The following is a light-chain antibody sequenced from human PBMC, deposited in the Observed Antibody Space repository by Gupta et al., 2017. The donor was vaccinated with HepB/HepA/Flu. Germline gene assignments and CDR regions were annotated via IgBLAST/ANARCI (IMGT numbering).Light chain of an antibody. V-gene: IGKV3-20*01. Sequence: EVVLTQSPGTLSLSPGERATLSCRASQSVSSSYLGWYQQKPGQAPRLLIYGTSTRATGIPDRISGSGSGTDFTLTISRLEPEDFAVYYCQQYGSSWTFGQGTKVEIK. CDR2: GTS. J-gene: IGKJ1*01. CDR3: QQYGSSWT. CDR1: QSVSSSY.